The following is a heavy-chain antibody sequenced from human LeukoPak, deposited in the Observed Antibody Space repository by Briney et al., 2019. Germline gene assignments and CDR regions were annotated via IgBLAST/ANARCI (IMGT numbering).Heavy chain of an antibody. CDR3: ARDGGGYCSGGSCYLTHYFDY. V-gene: IGHV4-39*07. Sequence: PSETLSLTCTVSGGSISSSSYYWGWIRQPPGKGLEWIGSIYYSGSTYYNPSLKSRVTISVDTSKNQFSLKLSSVTAADTAVYYCARDGGGYCSGGSCYLTHYFDYWGQGTLVTVSP. CDR1: GGSISSSSYY. CDR2: IYYSGST. J-gene: IGHJ4*02. D-gene: IGHD2-15*01.